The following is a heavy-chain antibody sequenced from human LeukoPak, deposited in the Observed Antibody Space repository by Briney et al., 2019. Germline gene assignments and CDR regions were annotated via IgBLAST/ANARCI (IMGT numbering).Heavy chain of an antibody. CDR1: GYTFTSYG. J-gene: IGHJ6*02. CDR2: ISAYNGNT. V-gene: IGHV1-18*01. D-gene: IGHD2-2*01. CDR3: AIIGVPAAEQPYYYYYGMDV. Sequence: GASVKVSCKASGYTFTSYGISWVRQAPGQGLEWMGWISAYNGNTNYAQKLQGRVTMTTDTSTSTAYMELRSLRSDDTAVYYCAIIGVPAAEQPYYYYYGMDVWGQGTTVTVSS.